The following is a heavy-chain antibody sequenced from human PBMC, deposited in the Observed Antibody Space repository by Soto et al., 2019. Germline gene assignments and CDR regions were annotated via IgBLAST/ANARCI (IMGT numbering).Heavy chain of an antibody. CDR2: ISDSGST. V-gene: IGHV3-23*01. CDR1: GFSFNNYA. J-gene: IGHJ4*02. CDR3: AKDVGGHYCSPTSCLYFFYS. Sequence: GGSLRLSCAASGFSFNNYAMNWVRQAPGQGLEWVSTISDSGSTYYADSVKGRFTISRDNSKNTLYLQMKSLRAEDTAVYFCAKDVGGHYCSPTSCLYFFYSWGRGTLVTVSS. D-gene: IGHD2-2*01.